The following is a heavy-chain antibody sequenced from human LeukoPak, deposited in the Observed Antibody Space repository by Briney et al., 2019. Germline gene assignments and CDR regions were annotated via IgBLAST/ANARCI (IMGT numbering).Heavy chain of an antibody. V-gene: IGHV1-2*02. CDR2: INPNSGGT. D-gene: IGHD5-12*01. CDR3: ARVRGAYGGYEYYFDY. J-gene: IGHJ4*02. Sequence: ASVKVCCKASGYTFTGYYMHWVRQAPGQGLEWMGWINPNSGGTNYAQKFQGRVTMTRDTSISTAYMELSRLRSDDTAVYYCARVRGAYGGYEYYFDYWGQGTLVTVSS. CDR1: GYTFTGYY.